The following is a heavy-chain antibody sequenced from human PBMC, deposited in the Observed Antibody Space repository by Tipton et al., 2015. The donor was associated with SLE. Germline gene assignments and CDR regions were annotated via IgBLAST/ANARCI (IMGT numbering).Heavy chain of an antibody. CDR2: INDSGTT. CDR1: GGSFSGYY. V-gene: IGHV4-34*01. Sequence: TLSLTCVVSGGSFSGYYWNWIRQPPGKGLEWIGEINDSGTTNYNASLKSRVTMSVDTSKNQFSLNLNSVTAADTAVYYCARGANWGSRDFQYWGQGTLVSVSS. CDR3: ARGANWGSRDFQY. D-gene: IGHD7-27*01. J-gene: IGHJ4*02.